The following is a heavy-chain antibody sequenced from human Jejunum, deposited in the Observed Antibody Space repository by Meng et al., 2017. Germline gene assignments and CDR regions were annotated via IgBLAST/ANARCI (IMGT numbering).Heavy chain of an antibody. CDR3: ARDLGYCSGGMCYSVFDY. D-gene: IGHD2-15*01. CDR2: IKQDGSGE. V-gene: IGHV3-7*01. Sequence: GGSLRLSCTVSGFTFSSYYMNWVRQAPGKGLEWVATIKQDGSGEYYVDSVRGRFTISRDNAKNSLYLQMNSLRAEETAVYYCARDLGYCSGGMCYSVFDYWGQGTLVTVSS. CDR1: GFTFSSYY. J-gene: IGHJ4*02.